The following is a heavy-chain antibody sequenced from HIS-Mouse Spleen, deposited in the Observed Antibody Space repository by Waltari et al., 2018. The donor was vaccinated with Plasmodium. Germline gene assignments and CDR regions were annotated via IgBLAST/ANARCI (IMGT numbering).Heavy chain of an antibody. CDR2: ISSSSSYI. CDR1: GFTFSSYS. D-gene: IGHD6-13*01. CDR3: ARESSSSWYFDY. Sequence: EVQLVESGGGLVKPGGSLRLSCAASGFTFSSYSMNWVRQAPGKGLECVSSISSSSSYIYYADSVKCRFTISRDNAKNSLYLQMNSLRAEDTAVYYCARESSSSWYFDYWGQGTLVTVSS. V-gene: IGHV3-21*01. J-gene: IGHJ4*02.